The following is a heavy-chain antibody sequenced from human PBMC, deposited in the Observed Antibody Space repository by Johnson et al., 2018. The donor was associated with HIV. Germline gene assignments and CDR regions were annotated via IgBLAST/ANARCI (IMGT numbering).Heavy chain of an antibody. CDR1: GFTFSTYA. J-gene: IGHJ3*02. D-gene: IGHD3-10*02. CDR3: STYTSMITMYVEIKGGAFDI. V-gene: IGHV3-30-3*01. CDR2: LSSDGNNK. Sequence: QVQLVESGGGVVQPGGSLRLSCAASGFTFSTYAIHWVRQAPGKGLEWVVVLSSDGNNKYYADSVTGRFTIYRDHSKNTLYLQMNRLTTEDTAVYYCSTYTSMITMYVEIKGGAFDIWGQGTMVTVSS.